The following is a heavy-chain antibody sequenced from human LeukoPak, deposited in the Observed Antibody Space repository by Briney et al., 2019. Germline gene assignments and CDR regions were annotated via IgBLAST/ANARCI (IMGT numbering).Heavy chain of an antibody. Sequence: GGSLRLSCAASGFTFSGRWMSWVRQAPAKGLEWVAHMNGDGSQIYYMDFVKGRFTISRDNAKNSLYLQMNGLRAEDTAVYYCVAWGNSGNSWGQGTMVIVSS. V-gene: IGHV3-7*01. J-gene: IGHJ3*01. CDR1: GFTFSGRW. CDR2: MNGDGSQI. CDR3: VAWGNSGNS. D-gene: IGHD1-26*01.